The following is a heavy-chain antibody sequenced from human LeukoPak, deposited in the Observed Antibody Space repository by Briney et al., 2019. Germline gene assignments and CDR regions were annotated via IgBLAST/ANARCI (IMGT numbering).Heavy chain of an antibody. D-gene: IGHD5-24*01. CDR3: AKSKDGYNIVDY. J-gene: IGHJ4*02. V-gene: IGHV3-23*01. CDR1: GFTSSSYA. Sequence: GGSLRLSCAASGFTSSSYAMSWVRQAPGKGLEWVSGVSDSGGSSYNADSVKGRFTISRDNSKNTLYLQMNSLRAEDTALYYCAKSKDGYNIVDYWGQGTLVTVSS. CDR2: VSDSGGSS.